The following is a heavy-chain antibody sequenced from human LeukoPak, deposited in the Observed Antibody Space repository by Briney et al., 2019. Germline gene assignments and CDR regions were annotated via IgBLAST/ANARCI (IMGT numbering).Heavy chain of an antibody. D-gene: IGHD6-6*01. CDR3: ARMSSSSS. Sequence: GGSLRLSCAASGFTFSSYGMHWVRQAPGKGLEWVAVISYDGSNKYYADSVKGRFTISRDNSKNSLYLQMNSLRDEDTAVYYCARMSSSSSWGQGTLVTVSS. V-gene: IGHV3-30*03. CDR1: GFTFSSYG. J-gene: IGHJ5*02. CDR2: ISYDGSNK.